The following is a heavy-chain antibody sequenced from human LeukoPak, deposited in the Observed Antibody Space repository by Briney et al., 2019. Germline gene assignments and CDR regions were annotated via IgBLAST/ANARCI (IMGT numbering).Heavy chain of an antibody. Sequence: ASVTVSCKASGGTFSGYAISWVRQAPGQGLEWMGRIIRIFGTANYAQKFQGRVTITADKSTSTAYMELSSLRSEDTAVYYCARDLSPGSGSYESVWFDPWGQGTLFTASS. J-gene: IGHJ5*02. D-gene: IGHD3-10*01. CDR1: GGTFSGYA. CDR2: IIRIFGTA. CDR3: ARDLSPGSGSYESVWFDP. V-gene: IGHV1-69*06.